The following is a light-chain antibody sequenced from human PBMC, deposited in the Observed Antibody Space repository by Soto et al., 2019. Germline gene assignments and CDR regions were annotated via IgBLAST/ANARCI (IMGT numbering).Light chain of an antibody. J-gene: IGKJ5*01. CDR2: KAS. CDR3: QQYNNSIT. CDR1: QSISSW. Sequence: DIQMTQSPSTLSASVGDRVTITFRASQSISSWLAWYQQKPGKAPKLLIYKASSLESGVPSRFSGSGSGTDFTLTISCLQSEDFAVYYCQQYNNSITFGQGTRLEIK. V-gene: IGKV1-5*03.